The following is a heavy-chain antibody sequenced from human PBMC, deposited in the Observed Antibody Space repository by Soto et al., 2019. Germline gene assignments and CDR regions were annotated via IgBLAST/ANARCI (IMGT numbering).Heavy chain of an antibody. D-gene: IGHD2-2*01. V-gene: IGHV3-74*01. CDR2: INSDGSST. J-gene: IGHJ6*03. Sequence: PGGSLRLSCAAPGFTFSSYWMHWVRQAPGKGLVWVSRINSDGSSTSYADSVKGRFTISRDNAKNTLYLQMNSLRAEDTAVYYCARIGEQLLYYYYYYMDVWGKGTTVTVSS. CDR3: ARIGEQLLYYYYYYMDV. CDR1: GFTFSSYW.